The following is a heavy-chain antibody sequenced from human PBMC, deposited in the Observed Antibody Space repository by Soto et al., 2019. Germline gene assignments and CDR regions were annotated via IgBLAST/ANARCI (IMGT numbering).Heavy chain of an antibody. CDR1: GYSFTSYW. J-gene: IGHJ6*02. Sequence: GESLKISCKGSGYSFTSYWIGWVRHMPGKGLEWMGIIYPGDSDTRYSPSFQGQVTISADKSISTAYLQWSSLKASDTAMYYCARFGHPQRKDYYGMDVWGQGTTVTVSS. CDR3: ARFGHPQRKDYYGMDV. CDR2: IYPGDSDT. V-gene: IGHV5-51*01. D-gene: IGHD2-2*01.